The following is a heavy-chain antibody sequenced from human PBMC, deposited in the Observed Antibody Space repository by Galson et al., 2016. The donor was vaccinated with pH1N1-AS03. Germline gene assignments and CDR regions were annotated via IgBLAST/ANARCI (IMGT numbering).Heavy chain of an antibody. V-gene: IGHV3-23*01. CDR2: TSDSGT. Sequence: SGAEVKKAGWSLRLSCAASGFTFSTYAMAWVRQAPGKGLEWVSATSDSGTFYTDSVKGRFTISRDDSRDTVYLQMNSLRAEDTALYYCAKGVSNSGDGGVAYWGQGTLVTVSS. CDR3: AKGVSNSGDGGVAY. CDR1: GFTFSTYA. J-gene: IGHJ4*02. D-gene: IGHD3-16*01.